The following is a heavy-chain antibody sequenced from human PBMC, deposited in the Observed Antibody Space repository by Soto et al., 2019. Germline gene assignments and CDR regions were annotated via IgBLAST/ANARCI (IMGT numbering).Heavy chain of an antibody. CDR2: INPNSGGT. V-gene: IGHV1-2*04. J-gene: IGHJ5*02. CDR1: GYTFTGYY. Sequence: ASVKVSCKASGYTFTGYYMHWVRQAPGQGLEWMGWINPNSGGTNYAQKSQGWVTMTRDTSISTAYMELSRLRSDDTAVYYCARGVVITLAYNWFDPWGQGTLVTVSS. CDR3: ARGVVITLAYNWFDP. D-gene: IGHD3-22*01.